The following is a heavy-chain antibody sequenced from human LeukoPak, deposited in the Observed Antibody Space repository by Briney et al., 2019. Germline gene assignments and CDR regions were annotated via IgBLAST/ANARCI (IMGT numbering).Heavy chain of an antibody. Sequence: SETLSLTCTVSGGSISGYYWSWIRQPPGKGLEWIGYIYYSGSTSYNPSLKSRVTISVDTSKNQFSLKLSSVAAADTAVYYCARYGTSGNLDYWGQGTLVTVSS. CDR3: ARYGTSGNLDY. J-gene: IGHJ4*02. CDR1: GGSISGYY. D-gene: IGHD2-8*01. CDR2: IYYSGST. V-gene: IGHV4-59*08.